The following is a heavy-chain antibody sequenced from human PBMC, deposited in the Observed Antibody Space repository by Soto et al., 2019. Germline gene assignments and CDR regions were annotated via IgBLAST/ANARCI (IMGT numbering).Heavy chain of an antibody. V-gene: IGHV1-18*04. Sequence: ASVKVSCKASGYTFTSYGISWVRQAPGQGLEWMGWISAYNGNTNYAQKLQGRVTMTTDTSTSTAHMELRSLRSDDTAVYYCAREMVVRGAYYYYGMDVWGQGTTVTVSS. D-gene: IGHD3-10*01. CDR1: GYTFTSYG. CDR3: AREMVVRGAYYYYGMDV. CDR2: ISAYNGNT. J-gene: IGHJ6*02.